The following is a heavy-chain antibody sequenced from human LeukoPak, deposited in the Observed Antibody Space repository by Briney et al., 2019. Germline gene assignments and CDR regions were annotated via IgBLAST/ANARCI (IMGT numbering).Heavy chain of an antibody. V-gene: IGHV3-9*01. D-gene: IGHD6-13*01. CDR1: GFTFDDYA. Sequence: GGSLRLSCAASGFTFDDYAMHWVRQPPGKGLEWVSGISWNSGSIGYADSVKGRFTISRDNAKNSLYLQMNSLRAEDTALYYCAKDIDSSSWYYFDYWGQGTLVTVSS. J-gene: IGHJ4*02. CDR2: ISWNSGSI. CDR3: AKDIDSSSWYYFDY.